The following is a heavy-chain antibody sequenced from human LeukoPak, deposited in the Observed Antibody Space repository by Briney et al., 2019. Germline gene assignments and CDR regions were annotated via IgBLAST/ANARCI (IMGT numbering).Heavy chain of an antibody. CDR1: GGSVSSGSYC. V-gene: IGHV4-61*01. D-gene: IGHD1-26*01. CDR2: IYYSGST. Sequence: SETLSLTCTVSGGSVSSGSYCWSWIRQPPGKGLEWIGYIYYSGSTNYNPSLKSRVTISVDTSKNQFSLKLSSVTAADTAVYYCARDQTEIIAGATVNWFDPWGQGTLVTVSS. J-gene: IGHJ5*02. CDR3: ARDQTEIIAGATVNWFDP.